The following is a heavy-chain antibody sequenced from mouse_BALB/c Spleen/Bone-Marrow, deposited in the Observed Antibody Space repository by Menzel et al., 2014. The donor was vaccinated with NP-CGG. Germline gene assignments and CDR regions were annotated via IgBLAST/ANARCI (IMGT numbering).Heavy chain of an antibody. CDR1: GYTFTSYV. V-gene: IGHV1-14*01. CDR2: INPYNDGT. CDR3: ARRDYYGSSFYWYFDV. D-gene: IGHD1-1*01. Sequence: VQLQQSGPELVKPGASVKMSCKASGYTFTSYVMHWVKQKPGQGLEWIGYINPYNDGTKYNEKFKGKATLTSDKSSSTAYMELSSLTSEDSAVYYCARRDYYGSSFYWYFDVWGARTTVTVSS. J-gene: IGHJ1*01.